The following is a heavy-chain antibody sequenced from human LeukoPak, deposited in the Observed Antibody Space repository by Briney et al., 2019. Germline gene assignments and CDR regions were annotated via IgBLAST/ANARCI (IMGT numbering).Heavy chain of an antibody. CDR2: IYHSGST. D-gene: IGHD5-18*01. CDR1: GGSISSGGYS. Sequence: SQTLSLTCAVSGGSISSGGYSWSWIRQPPGKGLEWIGYIYHSGSTNYNPSLKSRVTISVDTSKNQFSLKLSSVTAADTAVYYCAKIVDTAMVYYFDYWGQGTLVTVSS. J-gene: IGHJ4*02. V-gene: IGHV4-30-2*01. CDR3: AKIVDTAMVYYFDY.